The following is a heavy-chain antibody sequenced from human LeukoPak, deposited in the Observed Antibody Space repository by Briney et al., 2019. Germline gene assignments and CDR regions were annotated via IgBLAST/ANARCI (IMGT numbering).Heavy chain of an antibody. V-gene: IGHV3-30-3*01. J-gene: IGHJ4*02. CDR3: ASMVRGPLDY. CDR2: ISYDGSNK. Sequence: PGGSLRLSCAASGFTFSSYAMHGVRRAPGKGLEWVAVISYDGSNKYYADSVKGRFTISRDNSKNTLYLQMNSLRAEDTAVYYCASMVRGPLDYWGQGTLVTVSS. D-gene: IGHD3-10*01. CDR1: GFTFSSYA.